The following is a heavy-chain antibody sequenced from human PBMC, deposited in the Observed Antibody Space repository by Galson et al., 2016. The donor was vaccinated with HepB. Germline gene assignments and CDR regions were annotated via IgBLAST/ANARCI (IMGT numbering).Heavy chain of an antibody. J-gene: IGHJ4*02. CDR2: ISAYNGNT. V-gene: IGHV1-18*01. CDR3: ARDWLVAVFDY. Sequence: SVKVSCKASGYTFASYGIGWVRQAPGQGLEWMGWISAYNGNTNYAQKLQGRVTMTTDTATSTAYMELRSLRSDDTAVYYCARDWLVAVFDYWGQGTLVTVSS. D-gene: IGHD6-19*01. CDR1: GYTFASYG.